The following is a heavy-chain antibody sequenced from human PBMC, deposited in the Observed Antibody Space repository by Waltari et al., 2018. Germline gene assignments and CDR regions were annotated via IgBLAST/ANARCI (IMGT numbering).Heavy chain of an antibody. V-gene: IGHV3-30*18. Sequence: QVQLVESGGGVVQPGRSLRLSCVASGFTFSSYGRHWVRQAPGKGLGWVAVISYDGSNKYYADSVKGRFTISRDNSKNTLYLQMNSLRAEDTAVYYCAKDGEDIAAAGTGGDYGMDVWGQGTTVTVSS. CDR2: ISYDGSNK. J-gene: IGHJ6*02. CDR1: GFTFSSYG. D-gene: IGHD6-13*01. CDR3: AKDGEDIAAAGTGGDYGMDV.